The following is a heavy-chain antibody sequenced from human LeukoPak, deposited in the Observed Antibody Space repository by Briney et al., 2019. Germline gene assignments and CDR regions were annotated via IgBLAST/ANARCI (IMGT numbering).Heavy chain of an antibody. CDR1: GFTVSSNY. Sequence: GGSLRPSCAASGFTVSSNYMNWVRQAPGKGLEWVSVIFSDGSTYYADSVKGRFTISRDNAKNSLYLQMNSLRAEDTALYYCAKDMGYSGSYQHFDYWGQGTLVTVSS. J-gene: IGHJ4*02. D-gene: IGHD1-26*01. CDR2: IFSDGST. CDR3: AKDMGYSGSYQHFDY. V-gene: IGHV3-53*05.